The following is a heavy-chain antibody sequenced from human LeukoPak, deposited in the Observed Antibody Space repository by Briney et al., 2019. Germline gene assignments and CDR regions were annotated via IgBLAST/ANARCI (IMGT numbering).Heavy chain of an antibody. CDR3: ARNDYGGNGYFDL. CDR2: IYYSGST. V-gene: IGHV4-59*01. Sequence: SETLSLSCTVSGDSISTYYWSWIRQPPGKGLEWIGYIYYSGSTNYNPSLKSRVTISVDTSKNQFSLKLSSVTAADTAVYYCARNDYGGNGYFDLWGRGTLVTVSS. J-gene: IGHJ2*01. D-gene: IGHD4-23*01. CDR1: GDSISTYY.